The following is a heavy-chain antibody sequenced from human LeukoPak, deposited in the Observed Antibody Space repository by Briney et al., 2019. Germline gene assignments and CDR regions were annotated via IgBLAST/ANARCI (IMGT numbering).Heavy chain of an antibody. CDR2: INHSGST. V-gene: IGHV4-34*01. Sequence: PSGTLSLTCAVYGGSFSGYYWSWIRQPPGKGLEWIGEINHSGSTNYNPSLKSRVTISVDTSKNQFSLKLSSVTAADTAVYYCARGIYYDFWSGYYNYWGQGTLVTVSS. D-gene: IGHD3-3*01. CDR1: GGSFSGYY. CDR3: ARGIYYDFWSGYYNY. J-gene: IGHJ4*02.